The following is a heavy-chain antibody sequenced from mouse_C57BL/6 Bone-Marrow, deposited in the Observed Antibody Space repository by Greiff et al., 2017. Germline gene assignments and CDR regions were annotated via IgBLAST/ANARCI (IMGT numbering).Heavy chain of an antibody. V-gene: IGHV1-54*01. Sequence: VQLQQSGAELVRPGTSVKVSCKASGYAFTNYLIEWVKQRPGQGLEWIGVINPGSGGTNYNEKFKGKATLTADKSSSTAYMQLSSLTSEDSAVYYCARDYDYDGGDYFDDWGQGTTLTVSS. CDR3: ARDYDYDGGDYFDD. CDR1: GYAFTNYL. D-gene: IGHD2-4*01. J-gene: IGHJ2*01. CDR2: INPGSGGT.